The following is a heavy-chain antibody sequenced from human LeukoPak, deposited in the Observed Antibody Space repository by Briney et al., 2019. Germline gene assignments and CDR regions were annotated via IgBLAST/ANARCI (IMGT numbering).Heavy chain of an antibody. CDR2: INHSGST. Sequence: PSETLPLTCAVYGGSFSGYYWSWIRQPPGKGLEWIGEINHSGSTNYNPSLKSRVTISVDTSKNQFSLKLSSVTAADTAVYYCARGYFRGSYTHWGQGNPGHRLL. CDR3: ARGYFRGSYTH. D-gene: IGHD1-26*01. V-gene: IGHV4-34*01. CDR1: GGSFSGYY. J-gene: IGHJ4*02.